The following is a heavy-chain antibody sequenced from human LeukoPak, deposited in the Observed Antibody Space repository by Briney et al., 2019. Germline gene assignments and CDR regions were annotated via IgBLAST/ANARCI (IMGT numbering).Heavy chain of an antibody. Sequence: GGSLRLSCAASGFTLSTYAMSWVRQAPGKGLEWVSTISDSGGTTFSADSLKGRFTISRDISKNTLYLQMNSLRAEDTALYYCTIPYSYGRDNWFDPWGQGTVVTVSS. V-gene: IGHV3-23*01. D-gene: IGHD5-18*01. J-gene: IGHJ5*02. CDR3: TIPYSYGRDNWFDP. CDR1: GFTLSTYA. CDR2: ISDSGGTT.